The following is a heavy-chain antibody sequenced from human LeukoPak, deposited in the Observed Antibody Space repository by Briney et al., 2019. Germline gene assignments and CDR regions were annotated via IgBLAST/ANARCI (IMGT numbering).Heavy chain of an antibody. D-gene: IGHD6-13*01. V-gene: IGHV4-39*01. CDR1: GGSISSSSYY. CDR3: ARHKVGPRIAAAGTFDY. CDR2: IYYSGST. Sequence: SETLSLTCTVSGGSISSSSYYWGWIRQPPGKGLEWIGSIYYSGSTYYNPSLKSRVTISVDTSKNQFSLKLSSVTAADTAVYYCARHKVGPRIAAAGTFDYWGQGTLVTVSS. J-gene: IGHJ4*02.